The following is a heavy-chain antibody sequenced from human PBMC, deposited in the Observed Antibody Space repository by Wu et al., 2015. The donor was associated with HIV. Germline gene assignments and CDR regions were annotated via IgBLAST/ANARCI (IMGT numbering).Heavy chain of an antibody. D-gene: IGHD1-26*01. Sequence: QVQLVQSGAEVKKPGASVKVSCKASGYTFTGYYMHWVRQAPGQGLEWMGWINPNSGGTNYAQKFQGRVTMTRDTSISTAYMELSRLRSDDTAVYYCARGIVGATTSWDAFDIWGQGTMVTVSS. J-gene: IGHJ3*02. CDR3: ARGIVGATTSWDAFDI. CDR2: INPNSGGT. V-gene: IGHV1-2*02. CDR1: GYTFTGYY.